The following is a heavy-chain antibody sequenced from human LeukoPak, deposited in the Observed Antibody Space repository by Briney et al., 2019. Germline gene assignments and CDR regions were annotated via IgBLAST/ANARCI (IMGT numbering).Heavy chain of an antibody. CDR1: GFTFDDYA. CDR3: AKGVSRCSSTSCPHRYYYYGMDV. Sequence: PGGSLRLSCAASGFTFDDYAMHWVRQAPGKGLEWVSLISWDGGSTYYADSVKGRFTISGDNSKNSLYLQMNSLRAEDTALYYCAKGVSRCSSTSCPHRYYYYGMDVWGKGTTVTVSS. D-gene: IGHD2-2*01. CDR2: ISWDGGST. J-gene: IGHJ6*04. V-gene: IGHV3-43D*04.